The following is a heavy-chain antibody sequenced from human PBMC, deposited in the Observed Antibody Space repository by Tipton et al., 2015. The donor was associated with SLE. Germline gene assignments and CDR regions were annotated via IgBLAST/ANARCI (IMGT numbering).Heavy chain of an antibody. CDR3: ARQGDEHIVVVIAKSWFDP. D-gene: IGHD2-21*01. V-gene: IGHV4-39*07. J-gene: IGHJ5*02. CDR1: GGSISSSSYY. Sequence: LRLSCTVSGGSISSSSYYWDWIRQPPGKGLEWIGSIYYSGSTYYNPSLKSRVTISVDTSKNQFSLKLSSVTAADTAVYYCARQGDEHIVVVIAKSWFDPWGQGTLVTVSS. CDR2: IYYSGST.